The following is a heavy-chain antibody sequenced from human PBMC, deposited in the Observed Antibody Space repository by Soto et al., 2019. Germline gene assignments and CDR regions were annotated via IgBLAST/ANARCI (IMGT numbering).Heavy chain of an antibody. CDR3: ARVSGWYALDY. D-gene: IGHD6-19*01. J-gene: IGHJ4*02. V-gene: IGHV3-48*01. CDR1: GFTFCSYS. CDR2: ISSNSGTI. Sequence: HPGGSPRICCAASGFTFCSYSINWVRQAPGKGLEWVSYISSNSGTIYYADSVKGRFTISRDNAKNSLYLQMNSLRAEDTAVYYCARVSGWYALDYWGQGTLVTVSS.